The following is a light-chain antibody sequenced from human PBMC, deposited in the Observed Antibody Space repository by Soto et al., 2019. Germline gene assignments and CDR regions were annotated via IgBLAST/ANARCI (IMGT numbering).Light chain of an antibody. V-gene: IGKV1-9*01. CDR2: AAS. CDR3: QQLNSYPRG. CDR1: QGISSY. Sequence: DIQLTQSPSFLSASVGDRVTITCRASQGISSYLAWYQQKPGKAPKPLIYAASTLQSGVPSRFSGSGSGTEFTLTISSLQPEDFATYYCQQLNSYPRGFGPGTKVDIK. J-gene: IGKJ3*01.